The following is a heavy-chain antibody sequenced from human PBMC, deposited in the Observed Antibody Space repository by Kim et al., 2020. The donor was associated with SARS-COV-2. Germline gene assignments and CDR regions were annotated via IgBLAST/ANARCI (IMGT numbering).Heavy chain of an antibody. D-gene: IGHD6-19*01. Sequence: GGSLRLSCAASGFTFSSYEMNWVRQAPGKGLEWVSYISSGGSTMYYADSVKGRFTISRDNAKTSLYLQMNSLRDEDMAVYYCARDRHSADWYCGMDVWGHGTTGSVS. V-gene: IGHV3-48*03. CDR2: ISSGGSTM. CDR1: GFTFSSYE. CDR3: ARDRHSADWYCGMDV. J-gene: IGHJ6*02.